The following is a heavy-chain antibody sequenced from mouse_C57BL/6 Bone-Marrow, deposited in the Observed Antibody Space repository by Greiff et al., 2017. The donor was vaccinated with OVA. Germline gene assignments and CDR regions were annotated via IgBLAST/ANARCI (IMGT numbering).Heavy chain of an antibody. CDR1: GYTFTSYW. V-gene: IGHV1-55*01. CDR2: IYPGSGST. CDR3: ARGDDYAWFAY. D-gene: IGHD2-4*01. Sequence: QVQLQQPGAELVKPGASVNMSCKASGYTFTSYWITWVKQRPGQGLEWIGDIYPGSGSTNYNEKLKSKDTMTVETSSSTAYMQLRSLTSEDSEVYYCARGDDYAWFAYWGQVTLVTVSA. J-gene: IGHJ3*01.